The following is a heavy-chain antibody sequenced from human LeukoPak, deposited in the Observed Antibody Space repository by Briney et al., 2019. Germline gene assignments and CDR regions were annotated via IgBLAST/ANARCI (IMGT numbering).Heavy chain of an antibody. CDR1: GYTLTELS. CDR2: FDPEDGET. J-gene: IGHJ4*02. D-gene: IGHD5-12*01. CDR3: ATGGVYSGYDSIDY. V-gene: IGHV1-24*01. Sequence: ASVKVSCKVSGYTLTELSMHWVRQAPGKGLEWMGGFDPEDGETIYAQKFQGRVTMTEDTSTDTAYMELSSLRSEDTAVYYCATGGVYSGYDSIDYWGQGTLVTVSS.